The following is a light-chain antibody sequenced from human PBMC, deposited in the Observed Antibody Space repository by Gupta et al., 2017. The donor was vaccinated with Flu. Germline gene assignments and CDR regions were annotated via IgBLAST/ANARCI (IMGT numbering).Light chain of an antibody. J-gene: IGLJ3*02. CDR3: AAWDDSLNGLV. Sequence: QSVLTQPPSVSGTPGQRVTISCSGSSSNIGSNSVNWYQQLPGTAPKLRIFSNNQRPSGVPDRFSGSKYGTSASLAISGLQSEDEADYYCAAWDDSLNGLVFGGGTKLTVL. CDR1: SSNIGSNS. V-gene: IGLV1-44*01. CDR2: SNN.